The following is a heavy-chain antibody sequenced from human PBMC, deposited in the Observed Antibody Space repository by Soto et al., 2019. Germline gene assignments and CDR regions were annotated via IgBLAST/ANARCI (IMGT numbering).Heavy chain of an antibody. V-gene: IGHV4-34*01. CDR3: ARGVGYYYMDV. CDR1: GGSISSYY. CDR2: INHSGNT. J-gene: IGHJ6*03. Sequence: PSETLSLTCTVYGGSISSYYCSWILQPPGKGLEWIGEINHSGNTNYNPSLKSRVTISVDTSKNQFSLGLSSVTAADTAVYYCARGVGYYYMDVWDKGTTVTVSS.